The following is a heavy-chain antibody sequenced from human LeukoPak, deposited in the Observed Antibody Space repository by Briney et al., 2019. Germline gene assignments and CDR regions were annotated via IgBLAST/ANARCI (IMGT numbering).Heavy chain of an antibody. CDR1: GFTFSSYW. D-gene: IGHD3-16*01. CDR2: IKQDGSEK. V-gene: IGHV3-7*01. CDR3: AGGARGYNWYFDL. Sequence: GGSLRLSCAASGFTFSSYWMSWVRQAPGKGLEWVANIKQDGSEKYYVDSMKGRFTISRDNAKNSLYLQINSLRAEDTAVYYCAGGARGYNWYFDLWGRGTLVTVSS. J-gene: IGHJ2*01.